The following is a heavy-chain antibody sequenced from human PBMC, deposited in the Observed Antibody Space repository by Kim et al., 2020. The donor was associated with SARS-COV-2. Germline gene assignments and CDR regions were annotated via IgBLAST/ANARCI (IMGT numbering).Heavy chain of an antibody. CDR3: GRRYYDSGNYYSDVLGY. J-gene: IGHJ4*02. CDR2: TYYRSKWYS. Sequence: SQTLSLTCGISGDSVSNNRAAWNWIRQSPSRGLEWLGRTYYRSKWYSDSAVSVKSRITINPDTSKNQFSLQLNSVTPEDTALYDCGRRYYDSGNYYSDVLGYWGPGTLVTVSS. V-gene: IGHV6-1*01. CDR1: GDSVSNNRAA. D-gene: IGHD3-10*01.